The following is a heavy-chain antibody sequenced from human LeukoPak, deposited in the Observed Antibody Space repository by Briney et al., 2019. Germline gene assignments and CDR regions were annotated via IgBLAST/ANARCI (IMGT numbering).Heavy chain of an antibody. CDR1: GYSFTSYW. V-gene: IGHV1-8*02. CDR2: MNPNSGNT. Sequence: GESLKISCKGSGYSFTSYWIGWVRQATGQGLGWMGWMNPNSGNTGYAQKFQGRVTMTRNTSISTAYMELSSLRSEDTAVYYCARGGTGWWNLRYYMDVWGKGTTVTISS. J-gene: IGHJ6*03. CDR3: ARGGTGWWNLRYYMDV. D-gene: IGHD2-15*01.